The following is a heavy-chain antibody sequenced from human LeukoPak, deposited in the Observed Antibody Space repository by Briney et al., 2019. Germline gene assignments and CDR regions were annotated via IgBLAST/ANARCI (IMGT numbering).Heavy chain of an antibody. Sequence: PGGSLRLSCAASGFTFSRYWMRWVRQAPGKGLEWVAPIKQDGSEKYYVDSVKGRFTISRDNAKNSLSLQMNSLRAEDTAVYYCARLILQSPYYYGMDVWGQETTVCVSS. CDR2: IKQDGSEK. D-gene: IGHD4-11*01. J-gene: IGHJ6*02. CDR3: ARLILQSPYYYGMDV. CDR1: GFTFSRYW. V-gene: IGHV3-7*05.